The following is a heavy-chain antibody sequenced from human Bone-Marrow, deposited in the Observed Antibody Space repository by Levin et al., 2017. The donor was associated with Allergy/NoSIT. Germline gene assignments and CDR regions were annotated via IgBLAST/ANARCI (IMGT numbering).Heavy chain of an antibody. V-gene: IGHV3-48*03. CDR3: ARDSDQPATQDYFDY. Sequence: GESLKISCAASGFTFSSYEMNWVRQAPGKGLEWVSYISSSGSTIYYADSVKGRFTISRDNAKNSLYLQMNSLRAEDTAVYYCARDSDQPATQDYFDYWGQGTLVTGAS. J-gene: IGHJ4*02. CDR1: GFTFSSYE. D-gene: IGHD3-10*01. CDR2: ISSSGSTI.